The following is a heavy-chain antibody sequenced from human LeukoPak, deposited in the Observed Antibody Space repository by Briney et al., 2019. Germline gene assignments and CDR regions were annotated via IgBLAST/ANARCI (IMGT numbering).Heavy chain of an antibody. J-gene: IGHJ3*02. CDR3: ARHQGAFDI. Sequence: SETLSLTCTVSGGSISSSSYYWGWIRQPPGKGLEWIGSIYYSGSAYYNPSLKSRVTISVDTSKNQFSLKLSSVTAADTAVYYCARHQGAFDIWGQGTMVTVSS. V-gene: IGHV4-39*01. CDR1: GGSISSSSYY. CDR2: IYYSGSA.